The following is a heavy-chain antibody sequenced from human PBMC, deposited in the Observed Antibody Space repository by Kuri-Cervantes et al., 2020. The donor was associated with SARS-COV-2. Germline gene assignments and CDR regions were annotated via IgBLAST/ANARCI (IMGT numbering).Heavy chain of an antibody. CDR1: ETTFPNYD. V-gene: IGHV1-8*01. D-gene: IGHD2-21*01. J-gene: IGHJ4*02. Sequence: ASVKVSCKAPETTFPNYDINWVRQAPGQGLEWMGMVKTNSGNTLYAQFFQGRVTMTRDTSTNTVYMELSSLTSEDTAIYYCYCAPKEGFDSWGQGTLVTVSS. CDR3: YCAPKEGFDS. CDR2: VKTNSGNT.